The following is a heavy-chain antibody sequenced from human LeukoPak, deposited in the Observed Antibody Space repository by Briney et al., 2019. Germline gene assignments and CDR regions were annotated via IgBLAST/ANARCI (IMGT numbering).Heavy chain of an antibody. CDR3: ATRFLDVDDP. J-gene: IGHJ5*02. Sequence: PGGSLRLSCAASGFIYSSCEMNWVRQAPGKGLEWLSYISSGGSTIHYADSVKGRFTISRDDARNSLYLQMNSLRVDDTGIYYCATRFLDVDDPWGQGTLVTVSS. D-gene: IGHD3-3*01. CDR1: GFIYSSCE. CDR2: ISSGGSTI. V-gene: IGHV3-48*03.